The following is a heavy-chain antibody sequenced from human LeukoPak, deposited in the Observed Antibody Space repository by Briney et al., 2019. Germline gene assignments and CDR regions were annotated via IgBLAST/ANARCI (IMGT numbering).Heavy chain of an antibody. CDR1: GFTFSSYA. CDR3: AKVYTVVTAQRRGYFDN. J-gene: IGHJ4*02. D-gene: IGHD2-21*02. CDR2: ISGSSGST. V-gene: IGHV3-23*01. Sequence: PGGSLRLSCAASGFTFSSYAMSWVRQAPGKGLKWVSTISGSSGSTSYADSVKGRFTISRDNSKNTLYLQMNSLRGEDTAVYYCAKVYTVVTAQRRGYFDNWGQGTLVTVSS.